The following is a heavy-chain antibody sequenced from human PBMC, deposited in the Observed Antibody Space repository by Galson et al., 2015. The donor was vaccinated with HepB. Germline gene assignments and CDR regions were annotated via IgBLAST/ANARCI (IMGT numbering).Heavy chain of an antibody. CDR1: GFTFSSYS. CDR2: ISSSSSYI. J-gene: IGHJ4*02. Sequence: SLRLSCAASGFTFSSYSMNWVRQAPGKGLEWVSSISSSSSYIYYADSVKGRFTISRDNAKNSLYLQMNSLRAEDTAVYYCASISGPTMTYWGQGTLVTVSS. CDR3: ASISGPTMTY. D-gene: IGHD3-22*01. V-gene: IGHV3-21*01.